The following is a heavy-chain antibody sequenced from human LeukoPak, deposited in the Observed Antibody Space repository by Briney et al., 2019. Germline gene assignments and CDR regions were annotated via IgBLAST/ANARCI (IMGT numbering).Heavy chain of an antibody. J-gene: IGHJ4*02. CDR2: IIPIFGTA. CDR1: GGTFSSYA. CDR3: ARGEGSGSYGYHDY. V-gene: IGHV1-69*05. Sequence: SVKVSCKASGGTFSSYAISWVRQAPGQGLEWMGGIIPIFGTANYAQKYQGRVTMTTDKSTSTAYMELRSLRSDDTAMYYCARGEGSGSYGYHDYWGQGTLVTVSS. D-gene: IGHD3-10*01.